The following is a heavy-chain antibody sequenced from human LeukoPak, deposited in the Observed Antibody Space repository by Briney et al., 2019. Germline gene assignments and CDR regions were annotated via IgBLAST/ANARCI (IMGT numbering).Heavy chain of an antibody. D-gene: IGHD3/OR15-3a*01. J-gene: IGHJ4*02. Sequence: PSETLSLTCAVYGGSFSTYYWSWIRQPPGKGLEWIGYIFYSGSTNYNPSLKSRVTISVDTSKNQFSLKLSSVTAADTAVYYCARGGVLWTYDYWGQGTLVTVSS. V-gene: IGHV4-59*01. CDR1: GGSFSTYY. CDR2: IFYSGST. CDR3: ARGGVLWTYDY.